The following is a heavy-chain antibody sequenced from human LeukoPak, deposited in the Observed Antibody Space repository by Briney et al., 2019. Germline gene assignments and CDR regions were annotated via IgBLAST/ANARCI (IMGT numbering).Heavy chain of an antibody. J-gene: IGHJ4*02. Sequence: GGSLRLSCAASGFTFSDYYMSWIRQAPGKGLEWVSYINSSGGAIYYADSVKGRFTISRDNAKNSLYLQMNSLRAEDTALYYCARTSVLLWFGESLDYWGQGTLVTVSS. CDR2: INSSGGAI. V-gene: IGHV3-11*01. D-gene: IGHD3-10*01. CDR3: ARTSVLLWFGESLDY. CDR1: GFTFSDYY.